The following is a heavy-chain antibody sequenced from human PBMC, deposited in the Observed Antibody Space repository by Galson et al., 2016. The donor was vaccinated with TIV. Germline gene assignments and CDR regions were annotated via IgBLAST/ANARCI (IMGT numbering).Heavy chain of an antibody. CDR2: ITPINGDT. CDR3: ARDRNNYDFHFPFDY. CDR1: GYIFTDYY. V-gene: IGHV1-2*02. Sequence: SVKVSCKASGYIFTDYYIHWVRQAPGQGLEWMGWITPINGDTKYAQKFQGRVAMTRDKSISTAYLELTRVTTDDTAVYYCARDRNNYDFHFPFDYWGQGTKVTVSS. J-gene: IGHJ4*02. D-gene: IGHD3/OR15-3a*01.